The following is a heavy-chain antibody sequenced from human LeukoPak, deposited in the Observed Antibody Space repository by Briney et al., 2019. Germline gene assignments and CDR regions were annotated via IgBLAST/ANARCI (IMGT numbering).Heavy chain of an antibody. J-gene: IGHJ4*02. CDR2: IWNDGSET. Sequence: GGSLRLSCAASGFTFSSYAMSWVRQAPGKRLEWVAVIWNDGSETFRADSVKGRFRIARDNSKNTLYLQMNSLRAEDTAVYFCARDMGRAWYGPPDYWGQETLVTVSS. CDR3: ARDMGRAWYGPPDY. CDR1: GFTFSSYA. D-gene: IGHD6-13*01. V-gene: IGHV3-33*08.